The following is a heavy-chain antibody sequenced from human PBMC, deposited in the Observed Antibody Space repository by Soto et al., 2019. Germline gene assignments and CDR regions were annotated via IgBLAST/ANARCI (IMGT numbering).Heavy chain of an antibody. CDR1: GGSISSGGYS. V-gene: IGHV4-30-2*01. Sequence: SETLSLTCAVSGGSISSGGYSWSWIRQPPGKGLEWIGYIYHSGSTYYNPSLKSRVTISVDRSKNQFSLKLSPVTAADTAVYYCARDKADGSGSYSDAFDIWGQGTMVTVSS. CDR3: ARDKADGSGSYSDAFDI. CDR2: IYHSGST. J-gene: IGHJ3*02. D-gene: IGHD3-10*01.